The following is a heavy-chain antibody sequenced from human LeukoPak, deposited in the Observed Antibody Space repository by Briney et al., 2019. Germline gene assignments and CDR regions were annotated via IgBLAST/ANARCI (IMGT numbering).Heavy chain of an antibody. Sequence: PGGSLRLSCADSGFTFSSYAMSWVRQAPGKGLEWVSAISGSGGSTYYADSVKGRFTISRDNSKNTLYLQMNSLRAEDTAVYYCANAIVWRPIYGPPRNWFDPWGQGTLVTVSS. J-gene: IGHJ5*02. V-gene: IGHV3-23*01. CDR1: GFTFSSYA. D-gene: IGHD3-16*01. CDR3: ANAIVWRPIYGPPRNWFDP. CDR2: ISGSGGST.